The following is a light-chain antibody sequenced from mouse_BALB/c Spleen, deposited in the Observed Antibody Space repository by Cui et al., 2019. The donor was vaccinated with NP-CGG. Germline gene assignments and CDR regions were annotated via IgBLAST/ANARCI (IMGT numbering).Light chain of an antibody. CDR3: ALWYSNHWV. Sequence: QVVVTQESAPTTSLGETVTLTCRSSTGTITTSNYANWVQEKPDHLFTGLIGGTNNRVPGVPARFSGSLIGDKAALTITGAQTEDEAIYFCALWYSNHWVFGGGTKLTVL. CDR2: GTN. CDR1: TGTITTSNY. J-gene: IGLJ1*01. V-gene: IGLV1*01.